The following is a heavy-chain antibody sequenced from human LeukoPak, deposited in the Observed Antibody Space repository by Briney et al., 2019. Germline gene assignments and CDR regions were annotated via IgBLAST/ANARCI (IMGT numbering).Heavy chain of an antibody. Sequence: GGSLRLSCAASGFAFRSYEMNWVRQAPGKGLEWVSYISSSGSTIYYADSVKGRFTISRDNAKNSLYLQMNSLRAEDTAVYYCARSVVRAAGTLNYWGQGTLVTVSS. V-gene: IGHV3-48*03. J-gene: IGHJ4*02. CDR2: ISSSGSTI. CDR3: ARSVVRAAGTLNY. D-gene: IGHD6-13*01. CDR1: GFAFRSYE.